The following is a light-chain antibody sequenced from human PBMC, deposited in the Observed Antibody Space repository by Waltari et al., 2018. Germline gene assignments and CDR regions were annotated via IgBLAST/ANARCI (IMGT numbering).Light chain of an antibody. Sequence: LWHYNSDIYFSWYEKKPGPPPVLLIFWASTRETAVPDRFSGSGSGTDFTFTIGSLRAKDLSVYCCQQYYSIPPTFGPGTEL. CDR2: WAS. V-gene: IGKV4-1*01. CDR1: LWHYNSDIY. CDR3: QQYYSIPPT. J-gene: IGKJ2*01.